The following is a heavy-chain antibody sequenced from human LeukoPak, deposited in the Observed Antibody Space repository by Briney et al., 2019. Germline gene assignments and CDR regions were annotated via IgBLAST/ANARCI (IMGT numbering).Heavy chain of an antibody. CDR1: SRPITSSGYY. V-gene: IGHV4-39*07. CDR3: ARSTTYCCDY. D-gene: IGHD2-21*01. Sequence: DTLSLTCIVSSRPITSSGYYWALRRPPPGKGLEWIGEIHQNETTNDNPDLKSRVTLSVDKSKNQFSLRLNSVTAADTAVYYCARSTTYCCDYWGQGMLVTVSS. J-gene: IGHJ4*02. CDR2: IHQNETT.